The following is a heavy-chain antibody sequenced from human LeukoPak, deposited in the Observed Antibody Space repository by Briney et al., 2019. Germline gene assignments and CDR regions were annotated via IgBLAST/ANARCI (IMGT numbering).Heavy chain of an antibody. V-gene: IGHV1-2*02. CDR1: GYTFTGYY. CDR3: ARGDGSGNSYGLIHDH. J-gene: IGHJ4*02. CDR2: LDPNTGGT. Sequence: ASVTVSCKASGYTFTGYYIHWVRQVPGQGLEWMGWLDPNTGGTNYAQKFQGRVTMTRDTSISTAYMELGRLSSDDTAVYYCARGDGSGNSYGLIHDHWGQGTLVIVSS. D-gene: IGHD3-10*01.